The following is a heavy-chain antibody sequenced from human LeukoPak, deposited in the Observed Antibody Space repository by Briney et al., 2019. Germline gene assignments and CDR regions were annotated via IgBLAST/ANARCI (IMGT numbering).Heavy chain of an antibody. CDR1: GFTFSSYS. CDR3: AREILGELYFDF. V-gene: IGHV3-21*01. CDR2: ISSSSTYI. Sequence: GGSLRLSCAASGFTFSSYSMNWVRQAPGKGLKWVSSISSSSTYIYYADSVKGRFTISRDNAKNSLYLQMNSLRAEDTAVYYCAREILGELYFDFWGQGTLVTVSS. D-gene: IGHD3-10*01. J-gene: IGHJ4*02.